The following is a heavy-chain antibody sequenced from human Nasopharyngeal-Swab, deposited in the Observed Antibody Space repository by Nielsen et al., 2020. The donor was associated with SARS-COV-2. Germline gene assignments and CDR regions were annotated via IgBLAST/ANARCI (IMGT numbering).Heavy chain of an antibody. CDR1: RFTFSTYS. Sequence: GESLKTPFAASRFTFSTYSMNWVRQAPGKGLEWVSSIDSSGSYIYYADSGRGRFTISRDNAKNSLYLQMNSLRAEDTAVYYCAREGMLWVEYYYAMDVWGQGTTVTVSS. V-gene: IGHV3-21*01. D-gene: IGHD3-10*01. CDR3: AREGMLWVEYYYAMDV. CDR2: IDSSGSYI. J-gene: IGHJ6*02.